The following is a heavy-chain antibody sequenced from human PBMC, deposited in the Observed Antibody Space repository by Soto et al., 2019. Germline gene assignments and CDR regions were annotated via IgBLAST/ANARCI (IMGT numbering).Heavy chain of an antibody. D-gene: IGHD1-26*01. CDR2: IYHSGST. CDR3: ARGEGLGSGSYYGYYFDY. J-gene: IGHJ4*02. Sequence: SETLSLTCAVSGGSISSGGYSWSWIRQPPGKGLEWIGYIYHSGSTYYNPSLKSRVTISVDRSKNQFSLKLSSVTAADTAVYYCARGEGLGSGSYYGYYFDYWGQGTLVTVSS. CDR1: GGSISSGGYS. V-gene: IGHV4-30-2*01.